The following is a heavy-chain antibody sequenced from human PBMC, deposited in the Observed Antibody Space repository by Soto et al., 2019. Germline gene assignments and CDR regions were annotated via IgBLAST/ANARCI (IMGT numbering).Heavy chain of an antibody. Sequence: QVQLVESGGGVVQPGRSLRLSCAASGFTFSNYGMHWVRQAPGKGLEGVAVILNDGSNRYHADSVKDLFTISRDNSKNMLYLQMNSLRAEDTAVYYCARDDEYSGNGMDVWGQGTTVTVS. CDR3: ARDDEYSGNGMDV. CDR1: GFTFSNYG. CDR2: ILNDGSNR. J-gene: IGHJ6*02. V-gene: IGHV3-33*01. D-gene: IGHD3-10*01.